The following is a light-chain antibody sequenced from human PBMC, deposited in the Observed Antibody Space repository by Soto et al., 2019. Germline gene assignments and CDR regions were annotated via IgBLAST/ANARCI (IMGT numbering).Light chain of an antibody. CDR1: SSDVGGYNY. CDR2: DVS. CDR3: CSYAGSYTYV. J-gene: IGLJ1*01. V-gene: IGLV2-11*01. Sequence: QSSLTQPRSVSGSPGQSVTISCTGTSSDVGGYNYVSWYQQHPGKAPKLMIYDVSERPSGVPDRFSASKSANTASLTISGLQAEDEADYYCCSYAGSYTYVFGTGTKVT.